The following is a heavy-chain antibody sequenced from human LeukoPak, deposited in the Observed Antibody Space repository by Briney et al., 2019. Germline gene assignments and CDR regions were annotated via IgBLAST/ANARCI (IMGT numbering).Heavy chain of an antibody. J-gene: IGHJ4*02. CDR1: GFTFSSYS. Sequence: GGSLRLSCAASGFTFSSYSVNWVRQAPGKGLEWVSSISSSSSYIYYADSVKGRFTISRDNAKNSLYLQMNSLRAEDTAVYYCARDSSGWYTTWGQGTLVTVSS. CDR3: ARDSSGWYTT. CDR2: ISSSSSYI. D-gene: IGHD6-19*01. V-gene: IGHV3-21*01.